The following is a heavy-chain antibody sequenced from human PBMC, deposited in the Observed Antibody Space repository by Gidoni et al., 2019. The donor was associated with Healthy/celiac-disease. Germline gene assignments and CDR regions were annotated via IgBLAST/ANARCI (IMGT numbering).Heavy chain of an antibody. D-gene: IGHD1-26*01. V-gene: IGHV1-8*01. CDR3: ARGVVGAPRPPYYFDY. Sequence: QVQLVQSGAEVKKPGASVKVSCKASGSTFTRYDINWVRQATGQGLEWMGWMNPNSGNTGYAQKFQGRVTMTRNTSMSTAYMELSSLRSEDTAVYYCARGVVGAPRPPYYFDYGGQGTLVTVSS. CDR1: GSTFTRYD. J-gene: IGHJ4*02. CDR2: MNPNSGNT.